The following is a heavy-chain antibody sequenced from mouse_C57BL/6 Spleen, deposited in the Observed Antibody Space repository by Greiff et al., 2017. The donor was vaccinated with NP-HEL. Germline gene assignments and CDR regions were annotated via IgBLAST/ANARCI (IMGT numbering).Heavy chain of an antibody. Sequence: VQLQQSGAELVKPGASVKISCKASGYAFSSYWMNWVKQRPGKGLEWIGQIYPGDGDTNYNGKFKGKATLTADKSSSTAYMQLSSLTSEDSAVYFCARGGNYYYAMDYWGQGTSVTVSS. J-gene: IGHJ4*01. V-gene: IGHV1-80*01. CDR1: GYAFSSYW. D-gene: IGHD2-1*01. CDR2: IYPGDGDT. CDR3: ARGGNYYYAMDY.